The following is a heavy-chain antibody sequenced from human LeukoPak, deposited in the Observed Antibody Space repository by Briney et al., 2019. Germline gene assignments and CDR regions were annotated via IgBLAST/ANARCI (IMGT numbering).Heavy chain of an antibody. V-gene: IGHV3-23*01. J-gene: IGHJ4*02. Sequence: GGSLRLSCAASGFTFSSYAMSWVRQAPGKGLEWVSAISGSGGSTYYADSVKSRFTISRDNSKNTLYLQMNSLRAEDTAVYYCAKFGMGSGYSDYWGQGTLVTVSS. D-gene: IGHD3-22*01. CDR3: AKFGMGSGYSDY. CDR1: GFTFSSYA. CDR2: ISGSGGST.